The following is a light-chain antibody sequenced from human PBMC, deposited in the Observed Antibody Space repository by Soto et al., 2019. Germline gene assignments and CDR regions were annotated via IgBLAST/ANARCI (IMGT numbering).Light chain of an antibody. CDR1: QSVLYSSNNKNY. Sequence: DIVMTQSPDSLAVSLGERATINCKSSQSVLYSSNNKNYLAWYQQKPGQPPKLLIYWASTRESGVPDRFSGSGPGTDFTLTISRLQAEDVAVYYCQQYYSTPWTFGQGTKLEIK. CDR2: WAS. V-gene: IGKV4-1*01. CDR3: QQYYSTPWT. J-gene: IGKJ2*01.